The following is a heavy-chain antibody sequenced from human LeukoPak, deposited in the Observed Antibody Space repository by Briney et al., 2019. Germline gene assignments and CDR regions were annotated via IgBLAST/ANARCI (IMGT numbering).Heavy chain of an antibody. D-gene: IGHD3-3*01. CDR3: AKCLLRFPGEGTDY. CDR2: IRYDGSNK. V-gene: IGHV3-30*02. CDR1: GFTFSSYG. J-gene: IGHJ4*02. Sequence: GGSLRLSCAASGFTFSSYGMHWVRQAPGKGLEWVAFIRYDGSNKYYADSVKGRFTISRDNSKNTLYLQMNSLRAEDTAVYYCAKCLLRFPGEGTDYWGQGTLVTVSS.